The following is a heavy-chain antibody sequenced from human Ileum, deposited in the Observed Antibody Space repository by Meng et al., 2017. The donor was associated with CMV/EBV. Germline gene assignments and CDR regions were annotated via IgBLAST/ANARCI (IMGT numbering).Heavy chain of an antibody. Sequence: GESLKISCAASGFTFSSYDMHWVRQATGKGLEWVSAIGTAGDTYYPGSVKGRCTISRENAKNSLYLQMNSLRAGDTAVYYWAREHRDAFDSWGQGTLVTVSS. V-gene: IGHV3-13*01. D-gene: IGHD1-14*01. CDR2: IGTAGDT. J-gene: IGHJ3*02. CDR1: GFTFSSYD. CDR3: AREHRDAFDS.